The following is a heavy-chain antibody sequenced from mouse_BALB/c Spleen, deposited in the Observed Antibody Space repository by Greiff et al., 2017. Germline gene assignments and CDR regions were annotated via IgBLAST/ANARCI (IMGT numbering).Heavy chain of an antibody. CDR3: ASYDYDGGWFAY. CDR2: INPSTGYT. V-gene: IGHV1-7*01. CDR1: GYTFTSYW. D-gene: IGHD2-4*01. J-gene: IGHJ3*01. Sequence: QVQLQQSGAELAKPGASVKMSCKASGYTFTSYWMHWVKQRPGQGLEWIGYINPSTGYTEYNQKFKDKATLTADKSSSTAYMQLSSLTSEDSAVYYCASYDYDGGWFAYWGQGTLVTVSA.